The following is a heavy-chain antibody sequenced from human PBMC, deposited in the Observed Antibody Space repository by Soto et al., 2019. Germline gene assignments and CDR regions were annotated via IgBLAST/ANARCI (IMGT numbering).Heavy chain of an antibody. CDR1: GYTFASYG. J-gene: IGHJ6*02. D-gene: IGHD3-22*01. CDR2: ISPYDGYT. CDR3: ARGGYYDSSGARNYYFYGMNV. Sequence: QVQLVQSGAEVKKPGASVKVSCKASGYTFASYGINWVRQAPGQGLEWLGWISPYDGYTHYAQILQGRVSMTTDTSXQTADMELRSLRSDDTAMYYCARGGYYDSSGARNYYFYGMNVWGQGTTVTVSS. V-gene: IGHV1-18*01.